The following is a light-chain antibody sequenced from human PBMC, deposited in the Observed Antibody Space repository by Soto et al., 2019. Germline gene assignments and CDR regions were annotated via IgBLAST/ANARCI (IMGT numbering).Light chain of an antibody. CDR1: QSISSW. J-gene: IGKJ1*01. CDR3: QQYNSYSRT. CDR2: KAS. V-gene: IGKV1-5*03. Sequence: IQMTQSPSTLSASVGDRVTITCRASQSISSWLAWYQQKPGKAPKLLIYKASSLESGVPSRFSGSGSGTEFTLTISSLQPDDFATYYCQQYNSYSRTLGQGTKVDI.